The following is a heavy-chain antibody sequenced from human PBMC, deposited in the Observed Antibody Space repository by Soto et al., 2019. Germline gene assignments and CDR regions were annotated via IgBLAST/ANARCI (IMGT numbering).Heavy chain of an antibody. J-gene: IGHJ5*02. CDR2: ISDSGTT. Sequence: LSLTCSVSGDSVSSGRYFWSWIRQSPVKGLEWIGHISDSGTTNYNPSLGSRVTISVDTSRKSFSLNLTSVTAADTAVYYCARSPGYFTISSLDPWGQGTLVTVSS. V-gene: IGHV4-61*01. CDR1: GDSVSSGRYF. CDR3: ARSPGYFTISSLDP. D-gene: IGHD2-8*01.